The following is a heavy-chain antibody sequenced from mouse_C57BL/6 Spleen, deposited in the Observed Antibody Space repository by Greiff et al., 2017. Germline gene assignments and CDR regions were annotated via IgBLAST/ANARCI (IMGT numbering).Heavy chain of an antibody. V-gene: IGHV1-69*01. CDR1: GYTFTSYW. CDR3: ARFSNYTWFAY. J-gene: IGHJ3*01. CDR2: IDPSDSYT. D-gene: IGHD2-5*01. Sequence: QVQLQQPGAELVMPGASVKLSCKASGYTFTSYWMHWVKQRPGQGLVWIGEIDPSDSYTNYNQKFKGKSTLTVDKSSSTAYMQLSSLTSEDSAVYYCARFSNYTWFAYWGQGTLVTVSA.